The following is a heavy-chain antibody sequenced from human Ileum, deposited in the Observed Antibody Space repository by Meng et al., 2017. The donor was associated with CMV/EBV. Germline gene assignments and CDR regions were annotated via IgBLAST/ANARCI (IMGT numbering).Heavy chain of an antibody. V-gene: IGHV4-4*07. CDR1: GGSINSFY. D-gene: IGHD4-11*01. CDR3: ARLQAWDWFDP. J-gene: IGHJ5*02. Sequence: QERLQESGPGLVHPSDTLALPCIVSGGSINSFYWSWIRQPAGKGLEWIGRIYSSGIINYNPSLKSRVTVSVDTSKNQFSLKVNSVTAADTAVYYCARLQAWDWFDPWGQGTLVTVSS. CDR2: IYSSGII.